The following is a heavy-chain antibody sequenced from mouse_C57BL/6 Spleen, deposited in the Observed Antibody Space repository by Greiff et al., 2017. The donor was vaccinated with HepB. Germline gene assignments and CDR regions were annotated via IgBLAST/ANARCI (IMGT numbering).Heavy chain of an antibody. V-gene: IGHV1-19*01. CDR1: GYTFTDYY. CDR3: ATVRYYGSRGFDY. J-gene: IGHJ2*01. Sequence: EVQLQQSGPVLVKPGASVKMSCKASGYTFTDYYMNWVKQSHGKSLEWIGVINPYNGGTSYNQKFKGKATLTVDKSSSTAYMELNSLTSEDSAVYYCATVRYYGSRGFDYWGQGTTLTVSS. D-gene: IGHD1-1*01. CDR2: INPYNGGT.